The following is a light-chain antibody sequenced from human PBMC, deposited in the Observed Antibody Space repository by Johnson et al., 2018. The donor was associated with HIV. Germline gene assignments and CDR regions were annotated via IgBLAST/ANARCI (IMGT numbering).Light chain of an antibody. CDR2: END. V-gene: IGLV1-51*02. J-gene: IGLJ1*01. CDR1: TSNIGNNY. CDR3: GTWDSSLSAV. Sequence: QPVLTQPPSVSAAPGQKVTISCSGSTSNIGNNYVSWYQQLPGTAPRLLIYENDKRPSGIPDRFSGSKSGTSATLDITGLQTGDEADYYCGTWDSSLSAVFGTGTKVTVL.